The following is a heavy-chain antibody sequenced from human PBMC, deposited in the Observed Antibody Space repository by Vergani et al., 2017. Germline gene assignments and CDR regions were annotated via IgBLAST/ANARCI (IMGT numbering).Heavy chain of an antibody. Sequence: VQLAESGGGRVQPGRSLRLSCAASGFSFSSHAIHWVRQAPGKGLEWVSAISGSGGSTYYADSVKGRFTISRDNSKNTLYLQMNSLRAEDTAVYYCAKDGVLRFLEWLSRGGYFDYWGQGTLVTVSS. CDR1: GFSFSSHA. V-gene: IGHV3-23*04. CDR3: AKDGVLRFLEWLSRGGYFDY. J-gene: IGHJ4*02. D-gene: IGHD3-3*01. CDR2: ISGSGGST.